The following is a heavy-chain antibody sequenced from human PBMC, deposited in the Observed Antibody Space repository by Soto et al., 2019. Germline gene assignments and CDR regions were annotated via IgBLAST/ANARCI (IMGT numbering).Heavy chain of an antibody. CDR3: AKDANALDTHWSGPFDY. J-gene: IGHJ4*02. D-gene: IGHD2-8*02. CDR2: ISGGGAYT. Sequence: GGSLRLSCTASGFIFNNYAMNWVRQAPGKGLQWVSVISGGGAYTYFADSVKGRFTISRDNSKNTLHLQMNSLRIEDTAIYYCAKDANALDTHWSGPFDYWCQGTRVTVSS. V-gene: IGHV3-23*01. CDR1: GFIFNNYA.